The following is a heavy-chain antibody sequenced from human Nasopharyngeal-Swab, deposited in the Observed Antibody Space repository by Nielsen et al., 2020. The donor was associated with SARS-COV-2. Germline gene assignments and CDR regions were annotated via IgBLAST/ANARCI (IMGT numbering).Heavy chain of an antibody. CDR2: IYYSGST. CDR3: ARPKYSGYDDEFGAYFDY. CDR1: GGSISSSSYY. Sequence: SETQSLTCTVSGGSISSSSYYWGWIRQPPGKGLEWIGSIYYSGSTYYNPSLKSRVTISVDTSKNQFSLKLSSVTAADTAVYYCARPKYSGYDDEFGAYFDYWGQGTLVTVSS. V-gene: IGHV4-39*01. D-gene: IGHD5-12*01. J-gene: IGHJ4*02.